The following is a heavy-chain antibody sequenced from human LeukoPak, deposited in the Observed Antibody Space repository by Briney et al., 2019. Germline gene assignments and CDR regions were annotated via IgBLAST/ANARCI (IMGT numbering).Heavy chain of an antibody. CDR1: GFTFDDYA. V-gene: IGHV3-43*02. Sequence: PGGSLRLSCAASGFTFDDYAMHWVRQAPGKGLEWVSLISGDGGSTYYADSVKGRFTISRDNSKNSLYLQMNSLRTEDTALYYCAKDTGPSGWFPRYNMDVWGKGTTVTVSS. CDR3: AKDTGPSGWFPRYNMDV. D-gene: IGHD6-19*01. J-gene: IGHJ6*03. CDR2: ISGDGGST.